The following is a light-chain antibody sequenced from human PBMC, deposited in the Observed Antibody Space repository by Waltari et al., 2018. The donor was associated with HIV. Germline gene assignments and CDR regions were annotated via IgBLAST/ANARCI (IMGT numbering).Light chain of an antibody. Sequence: QSALTQPASVSGSPGQSITISCTGTSSDVGGYNSVSWYQLHPGKAPKLMIYAVSNRPSGVSYRFSGSKSDNTASLTISGLQAEDEADYYCSSYTSTSTVYVFGTGTEVTVL. J-gene: IGLJ1*01. CDR1: SSDVGGYNS. CDR2: AVS. CDR3: SSYTSTSTVYV. V-gene: IGLV2-14*03.